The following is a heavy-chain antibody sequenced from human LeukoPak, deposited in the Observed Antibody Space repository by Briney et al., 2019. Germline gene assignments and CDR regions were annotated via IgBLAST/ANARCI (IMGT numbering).Heavy chain of an antibody. Sequence: PGGSLRLSCAASGFTFSSYGMHWVRQAPGKGLEWVAVISYDGSNKYYADSVKGRFTISRDNSKNTLYLQMNSLRAEDTAVYYCAKDKYGDYNWFDPWGQGTLVTVSS. D-gene: IGHD4-17*01. CDR1: GFTFSSYG. CDR2: ISYDGSNK. J-gene: IGHJ5*02. V-gene: IGHV3-30*18. CDR3: AKDKYGDYNWFDP.